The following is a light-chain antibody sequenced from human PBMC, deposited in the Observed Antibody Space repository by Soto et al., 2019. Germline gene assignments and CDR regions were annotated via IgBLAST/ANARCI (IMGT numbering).Light chain of an antibody. Sequence: QSVLTQPASVSGSPGQSITIACTGTNRDVGSYNLVSWYQQRPGEAPKLIISEVSNRPSGVSNRFSGSKSGNSASLTISGLQAEDEADYYCSSYSSSITVVFGGGTQLTVL. V-gene: IGLV2-14*01. CDR3: SSYSSSITVV. CDR2: EVS. J-gene: IGLJ2*01. CDR1: NRDVGSYNL.